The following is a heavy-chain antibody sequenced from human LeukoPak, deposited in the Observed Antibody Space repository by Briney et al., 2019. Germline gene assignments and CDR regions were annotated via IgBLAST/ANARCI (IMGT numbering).Heavy chain of an antibody. V-gene: IGHV3-11*01. Sequence: GALRLSCAASGFTFSDYYMSWIRQAPGKGLEWVSYISSSGSTIYYADSVKGRFTISRDNAKNSLYLQMNSLRAEDTAVYYCAREGAYYYDSFLDYWGQGTLVTVSS. J-gene: IGHJ4*02. CDR1: GFTFSDYY. D-gene: IGHD3-22*01. CDR3: AREGAYYYDSFLDY. CDR2: ISSSGSTI.